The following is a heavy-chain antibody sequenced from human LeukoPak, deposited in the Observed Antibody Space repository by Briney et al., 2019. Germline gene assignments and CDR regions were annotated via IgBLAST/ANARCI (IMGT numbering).Heavy chain of an antibody. Sequence: SETLSLTCTVSGGSITTTGYYWAWIRQSPGKGLEYLGSIYHSGKAYYNPSPTSRVTISVDTSKNQFSLKVRSVTAADTAIYYCARNKDIVVAVTWGQGTVVTVSS. J-gene: IGHJ3*01. V-gene: IGHV4-39*07. CDR2: IYHSGKA. CDR1: GGSITTTGYY. CDR3: ARNKDIVVAVT. D-gene: IGHD2-15*01.